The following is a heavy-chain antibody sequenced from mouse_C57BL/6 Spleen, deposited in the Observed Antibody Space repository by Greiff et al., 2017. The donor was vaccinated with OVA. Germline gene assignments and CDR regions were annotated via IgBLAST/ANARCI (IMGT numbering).Heavy chain of an antibody. D-gene: IGHD3-2*02. J-gene: IGHJ2*01. Sequence: VQLKQPGAELVRPGSSVKLSCKASGYTFTSYWMHWVKQRPIQGLEWIGNIDPSDSETHYNQKFKDKATLTVDKSSSTAYMQLSSLTSEDSAVYYCARGGKTAQVPDYWGQGTTLTVSS. CDR2: IDPSDSET. CDR1: GYTFTSYW. V-gene: IGHV1-52*01. CDR3: ARGGKTAQVPDY.